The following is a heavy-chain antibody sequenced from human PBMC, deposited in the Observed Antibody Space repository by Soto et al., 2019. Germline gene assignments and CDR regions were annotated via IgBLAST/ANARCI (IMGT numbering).Heavy chain of an antibody. CDR1: GYTFTSYY. CDR3: ARVVKRSIAAAGSFDP. Sequence: GASVKVSCKASGYTFTSYYMHWVRQAPGQGLEWMGIINPSGGSTSYAQKFQGRVTMTRDTSTSTVYMELSSLRSEDTAVYYCARVVKRSIAAAGSFDPWGQGTLVTVSS. J-gene: IGHJ5*02. V-gene: IGHV1-46*03. CDR2: INPSGGST. D-gene: IGHD6-13*01.